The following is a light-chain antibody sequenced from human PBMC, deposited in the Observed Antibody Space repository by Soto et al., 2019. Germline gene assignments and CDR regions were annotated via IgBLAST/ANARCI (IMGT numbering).Light chain of an antibody. CDR3: QKYNNVPRT. Sequence: DLQMTQSPSSLSASVGDRVTITCRASQDISNYLAWYQQKPGKVPQVLIYAASTLQSGVPSRFSGSGSGTDFTLTISSLQPEDVATYYCQKYNNVPRTFGPGTKVDIK. CDR1: QDISNY. J-gene: IGKJ3*01. CDR2: AAS. V-gene: IGKV1-27*01.